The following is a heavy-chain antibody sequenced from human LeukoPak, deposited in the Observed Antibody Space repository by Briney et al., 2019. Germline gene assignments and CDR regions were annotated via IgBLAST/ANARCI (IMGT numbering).Heavy chain of an antibody. CDR1: GFTFSRFW. Sequence: GGSLRLSCAASGFTFSRFWMSWVRQAPGKGLEWVANIKQDGEENFYVDSVKGRFTISRDNAKNSLYLQMNSLRAEDTALYHCARSPFVGSSLAYYYYYYMDVWGKGTTVTVSS. V-gene: IGHV3-7*03. D-gene: IGHD6-6*01. CDR3: ARSPFVGSSLAYYYYYYMDV. CDR2: IKQDGEEN. J-gene: IGHJ6*03.